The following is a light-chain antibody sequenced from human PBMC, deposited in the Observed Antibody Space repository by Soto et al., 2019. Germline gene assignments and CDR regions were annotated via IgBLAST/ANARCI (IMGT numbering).Light chain of an antibody. CDR2: AAS. CDR3: QQLKSYPLT. CDR1: QTISNN. J-gene: IGKJ4*01. V-gene: IGKV1-9*01. Sequence: DIQLTQSPSFLSASVGDRVTITCRASQTISNNLAWYQQKAGKAPKLLIYAASTLQRGVPSRFSGSGSGTEFTLTISSLQPEDFAAYYCQQLKSYPLTFGGGTKVEIK.